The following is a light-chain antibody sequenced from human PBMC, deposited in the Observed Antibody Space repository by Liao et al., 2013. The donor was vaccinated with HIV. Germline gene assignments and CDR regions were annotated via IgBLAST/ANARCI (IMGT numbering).Light chain of an antibody. Sequence: SYELTQPPSVSVSPGQTARITCSGDALSQQYTYWFQQKPGQAPLLVIYKDTERPSGIPERFSGSSSGTTVTLTISGVQAEDEADYYCQSADSSGTYPVVFGGGTKLTVL. CDR1: ALSQQY. V-gene: IGLV3-25*03. CDR3: QSADSSGTYPVV. J-gene: IGLJ2*01. CDR2: KDT.